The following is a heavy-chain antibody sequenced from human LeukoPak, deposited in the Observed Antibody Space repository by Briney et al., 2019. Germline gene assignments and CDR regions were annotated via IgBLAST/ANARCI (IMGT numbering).Heavy chain of an antibody. J-gene: IGHJ4*02. V-gene: IGHV4-61*02. CDR2: AYASGTT. D-gene: IGHD2-15*01. CDR1: RGSITSGTYY. CDR3: ARGSPRVGFDY. Sequence: SESLSLTCTVSRGSITSGTYYLTWIRQPAGKGLEWIGRAYASGTTNYNPSLKSRVTMSVDTSKNQFSLKLTSVTATDTAVYYCARGSPRVGFDYWGQGTLVTVSS.